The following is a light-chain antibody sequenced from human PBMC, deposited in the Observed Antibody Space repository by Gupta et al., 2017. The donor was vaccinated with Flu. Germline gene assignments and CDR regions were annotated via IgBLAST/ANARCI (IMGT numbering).Light chain of an antibody. CDR2: GISTL. Sequence: ISMTQSPPYMSESVGDKISITCRACGTIDPHLSWYQKIPSKAPKLLVYGISTLNSQGGVSSRIRGGSACTIYSLTISNGQPDDSLTYYYQQTCCTSLTFGPGTRLHIK. J-gene: IGKJ3*01. V-gene: IGKV1-39*01. CDR1: GTIDPH. CDR3: QQTCCTSLT.